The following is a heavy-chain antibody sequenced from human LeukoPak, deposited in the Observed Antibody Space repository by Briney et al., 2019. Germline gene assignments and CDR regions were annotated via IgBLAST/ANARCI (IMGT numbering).Heavy chain of an antibody. J-gene: IGHJ4*02. D-gene: IGHD3-22*01. CDR2: VGPGGSSI. CDR3: ARDQEYDSSGYYALDY. CDR1: GLTFSSYT. V-gene: IGHV3-21*01. Sequence: GGSLRLSCAASGLTFSSYTMNWVRQAPGKGLEWVSSVGPGGSSIDYADSLKGRFTISRDNAKNSLYLQMSSLRVEDTAVYYCARDQEYDSSGYYALDYWGQGTLVTVSS.